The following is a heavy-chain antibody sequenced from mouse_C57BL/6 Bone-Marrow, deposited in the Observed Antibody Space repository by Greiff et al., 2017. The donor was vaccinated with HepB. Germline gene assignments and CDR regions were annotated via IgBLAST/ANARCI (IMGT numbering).Heavy chain of an antibody. CDR2: IHPNSGST. CDR1: GYTFTSYW. V-gene: IGHV1-64*01. J-gene: IGHJ3*01. D-gene: IGHD3-2*02. Sequence: VQLQQSGAELVKPGASVKLSCKASGYTFTSYWMHWVKQRPGQGLEWIGMIHPNSGSTNYNEKFKSKATLTVDKSSSTAYMQLSSLTSEDSAVYYCAFDSSGYAVAYWGQGTLVTVSA. CDR3: AFDSSGYAVAY.